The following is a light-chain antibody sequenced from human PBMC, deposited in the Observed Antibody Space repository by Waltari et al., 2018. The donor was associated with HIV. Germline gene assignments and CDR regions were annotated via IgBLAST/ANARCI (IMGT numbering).Light chain of an antibody. CDR1: NSNVGSNY. J-gene: IGLJ2*01. V-gene: IGLV1-47*01. CDR2: RGS. Sequence: QSVLTQPPSASEIPGQRVTISCTGGNSNVGSNYVYWYQQGPGTAPKLLVYRGSQRQSGVPDRFTSSKSGTSASLAISGLRSEDEADYYCATWDDSLNGVLFGGGTKLTVL. CDR3: ATWDDSLNGVL.